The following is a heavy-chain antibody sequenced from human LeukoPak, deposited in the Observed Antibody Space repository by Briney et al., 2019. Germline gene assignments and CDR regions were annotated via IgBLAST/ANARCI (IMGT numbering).Heavy chain of an antibody. V-gene: IGHV4-34*01. CDR2: INHSGST. D-gene: IGHD1-26*01. CDR3: ARSGGTY. J-gene: IGHJ4*02. CDR1: GGSFSGYY. Sequence: SETLSLTCAVYGGSFSGYYWSWIRQPPGKGLEWIGEINHSGSTSYNPSLKSRVTISVDTSKNQFSLKLSSVTAADTAVYYCARSGGTYWGQGTLVTVSP.